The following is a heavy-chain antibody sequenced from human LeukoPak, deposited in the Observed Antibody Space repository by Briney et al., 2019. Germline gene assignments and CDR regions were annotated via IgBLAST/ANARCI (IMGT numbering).Heavy chain of an antibody. Sequence: ASVKVSCKASGYTLTSYGISGVRPAPRQGVEWMGWISAYNGNTNYTQPPQGTGTMTTDTSPSTAYMELRTRRPHDPPPYFCWRDRHFWRKETDYYYYRDVWGKGTTVSVCS. V-gene: IGHV1-18*01. CDR2: ISAYNGNT. CDR1: GYTLTSYG. D-gene: IGHD3-3*02. J-gene: IGHJ6*03. CDR3: WRDRHFWRKETDYYYYRDV.